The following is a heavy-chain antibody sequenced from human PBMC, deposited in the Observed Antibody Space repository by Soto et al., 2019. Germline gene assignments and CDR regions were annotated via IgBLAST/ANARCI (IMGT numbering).Heavy chain of an antibody. CDR3: ASYPARPTPYWFDP. V-gene: IGHV4-39*07. CDR2: IYYSGRT. D-gene: IGHD2-2*01. J-gene: IGHJ5*02. CDR1: GESISSSSYY. Sequence: PSETLSLTCIVSGESISSSSYYWGWIRQPPGKGLEWIGSIYYSGRTYYNPSFKSRVTISVDTSKNQFSLKLSSVTAADTAVYYCASYPARPTPYWFDPWGQGTLVTVSS.